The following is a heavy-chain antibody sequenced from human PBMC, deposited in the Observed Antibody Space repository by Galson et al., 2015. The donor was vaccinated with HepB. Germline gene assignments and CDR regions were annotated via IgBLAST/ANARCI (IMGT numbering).Heavy chain of an antibody. CDR1: GYTFTSYG. CDR2: INPYNGGT. V-gene: IGHV1-18*04. J-gene: IGHJ1*01. CDR3: ARGPWFGELTRILVLQY. Sequence: SVKVSCKVSGYTFTSYGITWVRQAPGQGLEWVGWINPYNGGTNFAQNLQDRVTMSTDTSTSTAYMELRSLRSDDTAVYFCARGPWFGELTRILVLQYWGQGTLLTVSS. D-gene: IGHD3-10*01.